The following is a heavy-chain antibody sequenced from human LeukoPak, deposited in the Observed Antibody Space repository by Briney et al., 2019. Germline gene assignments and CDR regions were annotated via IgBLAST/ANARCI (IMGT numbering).Heavy chain of an antibody. Sequence: PWGSLRLSCAASGFTFSSYAMSWVRQAPGKGLEWVSGISGSAGRTFYADSVKGRFTISRDNAKNPLYLQMNSLRAEDTALYYCAKDLFSGNGCRLDYWGQGTLVTVSS. J-gene: IGHJ4*02. V-gene: IGHV3-23*01. D-gene: IGHD2-8*01. CDR3: AKDLFSGNGCRLDY. CDR1: GFTFSSYA. CDR2: ISGSAGRT.